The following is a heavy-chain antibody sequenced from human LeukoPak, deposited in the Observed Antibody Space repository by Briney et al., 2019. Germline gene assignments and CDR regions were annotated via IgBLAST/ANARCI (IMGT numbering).Heavy chain of an antibody. V-gene: IGHV3-23*01. J-gene: IGHJ4*02. CDR1: GFTFSSNY. CDR3: AKSPSPYYYDSSGRPLDY. CDR2: ISGSGGST. D-gene: IGHD3-22*01. Sequence: GGSLRLSCAASGFTFSSNYMSWVRRAPGKGLEWVSAISGSGGSTYYADSVKGRFTISRDNSKNTLYLQMNSLRAEDTAVYYCAKSPSPYYYDSSGRPLDYWGQGTLVTVSS.